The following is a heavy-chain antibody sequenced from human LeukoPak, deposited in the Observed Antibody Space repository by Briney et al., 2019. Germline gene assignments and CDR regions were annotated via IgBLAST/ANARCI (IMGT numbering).Heavy chain of an antibody. CDR3: AKVTGSGSYLADAFDI. CDR1: GLTFSSYG. Sequence: RGSLRLSCAAAGLTFSSYGMNWVRQAPGKGLEWVSAISGSGDSTYHADSVRGRFTISRDKCKNTMYLQMKSLSAEDTAVYYCAKVTGSGSYLADAFDIWGHGTVVTVSS. J-gene: IGHJ3*02. CDR2: ISGSGDST. V-gene: IGHV3-23*01. D-gene: IGHD3-10*01.